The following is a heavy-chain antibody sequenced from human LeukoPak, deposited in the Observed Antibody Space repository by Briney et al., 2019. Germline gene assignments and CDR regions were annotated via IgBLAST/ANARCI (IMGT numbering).Heavy chain of an antibody. CDR2: IWYDGRKE. D-gene: IGHD6-13*01. J-gene: IGHJ4*02. CDR1: GFTFTSYG. Sequence: GGSLRLSCAASGFTFTSYGMHWVRQAPGKGLEWVALIWYDGRKEYYADSVKGRFTTSRDDSRNTLYLQMNGLRAEDTAVYYCARLGSSWSSDYWGQGTLVTVSS. V-gene: IGHV3-33*01. CDR3: ARLGSSWSSDY.